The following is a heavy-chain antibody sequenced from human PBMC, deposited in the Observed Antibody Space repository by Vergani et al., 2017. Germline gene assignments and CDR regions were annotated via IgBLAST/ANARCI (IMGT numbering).Heavy chain of an antibody. V-gene: IGHV1-69*08. CDR2: IIPILGIA. Sequence: QVQLVQSGAEVKKPGSSVKVSCKASGGTFSSYTISWVRQAPGQGLEWMGRIIPILGIANYAQKFQGRVTITADKSTSTAYMELSSLRSEDTAVYYCAGDPSMVRGVIGWFDPWGQGTLVTVSS. D-gene: IGHD3-10*01. CDR1: GGTFSSYT. J-gene: IGHJ5*02. CDR3: AGDPSMVRGVIGWFDP.